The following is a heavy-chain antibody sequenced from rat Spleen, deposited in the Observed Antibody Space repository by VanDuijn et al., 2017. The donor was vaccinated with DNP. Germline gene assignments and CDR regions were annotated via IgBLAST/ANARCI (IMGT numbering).Heavy chain of an antibody. CDR2: INSVGST. D-gene: IGHD1-5*01. Sequence: EVQLQESGPGLVKPSQSLSLTCSVTGYSITSIYRWNWIRRFPGNKLEWMGYINSVGSTNYNPSLKSRISITRDTSKNQFFLQVNSVTTEDTATYYCARWNIGTSTLDYWGQGVMVTVSS. CDR1: GYSITSIYR. V-gene: IGHV3-3*01. J-gene: IGHJ2*01. CDR3: ARWNIGTSTLDY.